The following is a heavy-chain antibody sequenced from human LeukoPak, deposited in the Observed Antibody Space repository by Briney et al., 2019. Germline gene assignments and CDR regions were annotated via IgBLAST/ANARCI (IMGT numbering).Heavy chain of an antibody. Sequence: SETLSLTCTVSGASTDRRVSTNSYYWSWIRQFPGKGLEWIGNIYNIGSVTYKPSLRSRVTMSIGMSKKQLSLRLTSVTAADTAVYFCATNSSGSALDYWGQGILVTVSS. D-gene: IGHD3-22*01. V-gene: IGHV4-61*05. J-gene: IGHJ4*02. CDR3: ATNSSGSALDY. CDR2: IYNIGSV. CDR1: GASTDRRVSTNSYY.